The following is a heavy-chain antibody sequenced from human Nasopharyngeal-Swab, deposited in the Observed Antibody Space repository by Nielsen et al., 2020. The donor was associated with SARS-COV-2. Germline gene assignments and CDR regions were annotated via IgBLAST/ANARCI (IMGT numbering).Heavy chain of an antibody. V-gene: IGHV4-59*13. CDR3: ARAQWLRLDQ. D-gene: IGHD5-12*01. Sequence: SETLSLTCTVSGGSISAYFWNWVRQAPGKGLEWIGHIYHYGTDYNPSLKNRVSISVDSSKNQVALKLNSVTAADAAVYYCARAQWLRLDQWGQGTLVTVSS. CDR1: GGSISAYF. J-gene: IGHJ4*02. CDR2: IYHYGT.